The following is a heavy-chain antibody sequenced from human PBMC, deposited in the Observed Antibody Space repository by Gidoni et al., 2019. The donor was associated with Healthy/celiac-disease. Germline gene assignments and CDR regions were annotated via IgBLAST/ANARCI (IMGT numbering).Heavy chain of an antibody. D-gene: IGHD6-13*01. Sequence: QVQLQQWGAGLLKPSETLSLTCAVYGGSFSGYYWSWIRQPPGKGLEWIGEINHSGSTNYNPSLKSRVTLSVDTSKNQFSLKLSSVTAADTAVYYCASSDRRYSSSWYQGLLFYWGQGTLVTVSS. CDR2: INHSGST. CDR3: ASSDRRYSSSWYQGLLFY. V-gene: IGHV4-34*01. CDR1: GGSFSGYY. J-gene: IGHJ4*02.